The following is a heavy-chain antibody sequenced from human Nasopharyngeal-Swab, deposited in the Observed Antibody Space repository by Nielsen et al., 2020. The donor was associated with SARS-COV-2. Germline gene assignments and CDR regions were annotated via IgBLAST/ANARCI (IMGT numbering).Heavy chain of an antibody. CDR1: KFTFSSYN. Sequence: GESLKISCVASKFTFSSYNMNWVRQAPGKGLEWISYISDTSNDIYYADSVKGRFTISRDNSKNTLFLEMDSLRAEDTAVYYCARGSSVHAFDVWGQGTEVTVSS. D-gene: IGHD3-10*01. V-gene: IGHV3-48*01. J-gene: IGHJ3*01. CDR3: ARGSSVHAFDV. CDR2: ISDTSNDI.